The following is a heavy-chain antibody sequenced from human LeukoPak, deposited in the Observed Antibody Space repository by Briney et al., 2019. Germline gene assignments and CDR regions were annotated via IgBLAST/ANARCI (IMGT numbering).Heavy chain of an antibody. Sequence: GGSLRLSCAASGLAFSSYSMNWVRQAPGKGLEWVSYISSSSTIYYADSVKGRFTISRDNAKNSLYLQMNRLRAEDTAVYYCARERGSRAFDIWGQGTMVTVSS. CDR1: GLAFSSYS. D-gene: IGHD3-16*01. CDR3: ARERGSRAFDI. J-gene: IGHJ3*02. CDR2: ISSSSTI. V-gene: IGHV3-48*04.